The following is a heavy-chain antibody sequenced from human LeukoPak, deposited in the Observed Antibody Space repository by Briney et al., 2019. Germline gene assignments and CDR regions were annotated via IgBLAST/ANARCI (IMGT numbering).Heavy chain of an antibody. CDR2: ISSISHYI. D-gene: IGHD3-22*01. CDR1: GYSFRSHS. V-gene: IGHV3-21*01. J-gene: IGHJ4*02. CDR3: TRDYYDSSGLLFNY. Sequence: GGSLRLSCAGSGYSFRSHSMNWLRQAPGKGLEWVSSISSISHYIYYADSVKGRFTISRDNAKNSLYLQMNSLRAEDTALYYCTRDYYDSSGLLFNYWGQGTLVTVSS.